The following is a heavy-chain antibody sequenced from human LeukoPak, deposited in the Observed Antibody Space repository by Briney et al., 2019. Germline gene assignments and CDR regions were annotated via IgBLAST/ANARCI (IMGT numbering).Heavy chain of an antibody. V-gene: IGHV3-9*01. D-gene: IGHD1-7*01. Sequence: SGRSLRLSCAASGFTFDDYAMHWVRQAPGKGLEWVSGISWNGHSVGYADSVKGRFTISRDNSKNTLYLQMNSLRAEDTAVYYCAKRITGTYNWFDPWGQGTLVTVSS. CDR3: AKRITGTYNWFDP. CDR2: ISWNGHSV. CDR1: GFTFDDYA. J-gene: IGHJ5*02.